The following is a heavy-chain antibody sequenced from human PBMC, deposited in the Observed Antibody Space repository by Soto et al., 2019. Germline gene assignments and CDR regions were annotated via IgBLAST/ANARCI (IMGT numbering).Heavy chain of an antibody. CDR1: GYGFSFG. Sequence: ASVKVSCKASGYGFSFGFSWVRQAPGQGLERMGWISASDVSSNSAQKFRPRIALTTDTSTNTAYMELLSLTSDDTAVYFCATYYFGSGSYYRFDTWGQGTLVTVSS. J-gene: IGHJ4*02. D-gene: IGHD3-10*01. CDR3: ATYYFGSGSYYRFDT. V-gene: IGHV1-18*01. CDR2: ISASDVSS.